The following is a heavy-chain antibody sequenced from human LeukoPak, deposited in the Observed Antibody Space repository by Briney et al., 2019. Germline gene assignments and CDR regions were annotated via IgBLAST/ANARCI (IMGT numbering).Heavy chain of an antibody. J-gene: IGHJ4*02. CDR1: GFTFSSYG. CDR2: ISYDGSNK. Sequence: PGRSLRLSCAASGFTFSSYGMHWVRQAPGKGLEWVAVISYDGSNKYYADSVKGRFTISRDNSKNTLYLQVNSLRAEDTAVYYCAKDGSPVVATIHYFDYWGQGTLVTVSS. V-gene: IGHV3-30*18. CDR3: AKDGSPVVATIHYFDY. D-gene: IGHD5-12*01.